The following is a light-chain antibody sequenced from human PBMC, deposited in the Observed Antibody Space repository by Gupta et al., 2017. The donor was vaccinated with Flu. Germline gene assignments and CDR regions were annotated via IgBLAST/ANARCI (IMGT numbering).Light chain of an antibody. CDR2: EVT. J-gene: IGLJ2*01. V-gene: IGLV2-14*01. Sequence: QSALTQPASVPGSPGQSITISCTGTSSDVGGYNLVSWYQHHPGRAPKLMIFEVTNRPSGVSNRFSGSKSGNTASLTISGLQAEDEADYYCSSYTSSSTLVVFGGGTKLTVL. CDR3: SSYTSSSTLVV. CDR1: SSDVGGYNL.